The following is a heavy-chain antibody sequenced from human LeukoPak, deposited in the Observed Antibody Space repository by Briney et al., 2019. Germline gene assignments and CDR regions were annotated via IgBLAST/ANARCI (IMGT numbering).Heavy chain of an antibody. CDR3: ARSLRGQPHFDY. J-gene: IGHJ4*02. CDR2: INPSGGST. V-gene: IGHV1-46*01. CDR1: GYTFTGYY. Sequence: ASVKVSCKASGYTFTGYYMHWVRQAPGQGLEWMGIINPSGGSTSYAQKFQGRVTMTRDTSTSTVYMELSSLRSEDTAVYYCARSLRGQPHFDYWGQGTLVTVSS. D-gene: IGHD3-16*01.